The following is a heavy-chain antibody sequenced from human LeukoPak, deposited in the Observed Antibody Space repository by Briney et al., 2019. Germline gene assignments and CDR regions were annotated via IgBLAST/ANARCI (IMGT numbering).Heavy chain of an antibody. J-gene: IGHJ4*02. V-gene: IGHV3-23*01. D-gene: IGHD2-21*02. CDR3: AGSLAYCGGDCRLGDY. CDR2: ISGSGSHT. CDR1: GFTFSSYT. Sequence: PGGSLRLSCAASGFTFSSYTMTWVRQAPGKGLEWLSVISGSGSHTYYADSVGGRFTISRDNSKNTLYLQMNSLRAEDTAVYYCAGSLAYCGGDCRLGDYWGQGTLVTVSS.